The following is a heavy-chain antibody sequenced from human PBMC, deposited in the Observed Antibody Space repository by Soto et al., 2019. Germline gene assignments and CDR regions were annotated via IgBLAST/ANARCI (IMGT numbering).Heavy chain of an antibody. D-gene: IGHD3-10*01. CDR1: GGSIDSFY. CDR3: ARSSDGSGSYSFDYFDY. J-gene: IGHJ4*02. Sequence: ASETLSLTCTVSGGSIDSFYWSWIRQFPGKGLEWIGYIYYSGSTTNYNPSLKSRATLSVDRSKNQFSLKLSSVTAADTAVYYCARSSDGSGSYSFDYFDYWGQGTLVTVSS. CDR2: IYYSGST. V-gene: IGHV4-59*12.